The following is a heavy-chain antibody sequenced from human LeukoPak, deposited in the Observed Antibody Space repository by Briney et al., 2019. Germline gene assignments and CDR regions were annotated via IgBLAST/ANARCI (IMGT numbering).Heavy chain of an antibody. CDR3: ARAGYGDSDFDY. CDR1: GYSISSGYY. V-gene: IGHV4-38-2*02. D-gene: IGHD4-17*01. J-gene: IGHJ4*02. CDR2: IYHSGNT. Sequence: SETLSLTCTVSGYSISSGYYWGWIRQPPGKGLEWIGSIYHSGNTYYNPSLKSRVTISVDTSKNQFSLKLNSVTAADTAVYYCARAGYGDSDFDYWGQGTLLTVSS.